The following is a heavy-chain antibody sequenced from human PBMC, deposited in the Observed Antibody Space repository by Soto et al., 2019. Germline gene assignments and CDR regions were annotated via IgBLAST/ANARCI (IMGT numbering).Heavy chain of an antibody. CDR2: ISAYNGNT. J-gene: IGHJ3*02. CDR1: GYTFTSYG. Sequence: QVQLVQSGAEVKKPGASVKVSCKASGYTFTSYGISWVRQAPGQGLEWMGWISAYNGNTNYAQKLQGRVTMTTDTYTSTAYMELRSLRSDDTAVYYCARRASGLWSGYYMGDKAFDIWGQGTMVTVSS. V-gene: IGHV1-18*01. D-gene: IGHD3-3*01. CDR3: ARRASGLWSGYYMGDKAFDI.